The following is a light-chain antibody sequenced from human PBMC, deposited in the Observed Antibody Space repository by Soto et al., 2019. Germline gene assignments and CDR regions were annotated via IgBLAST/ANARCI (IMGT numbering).Light chain of an antibody. J-gene: IGKJ3*01. CDR2: GAS. Sequence: EIVLTQSPGTLSLSPGARATLSCRASQSVTSNYLAWYQHRPGQAPRLLVYGASSRATGIPDRFSGSGSGTDFALTISRLEPEDFAVYYCHQYDNSPFTFGPGTRVDIK. V-gene: IGKV3-20*01. CDR3: HQYDNSPFT. CDR1: QSVTSNY.